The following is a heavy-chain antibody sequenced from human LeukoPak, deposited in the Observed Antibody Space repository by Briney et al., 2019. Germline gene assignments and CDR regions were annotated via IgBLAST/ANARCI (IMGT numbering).Heavy chain of an antibody. CDR3: AKMVAARAYYYYYMDV. D-gene: IGHD2-15*01. V-gene: IGHV3-30*02. J-gene: IGHJ6*03. CDR2: IRYDGSNK. CDR1: GFTFSRYG. Sequence: GGSLRLSCAASGFTFSRYGLHWVRQAPGKGLEWVAFIRYDGSNKYYADSVKGRFTISRDNSKNTLYLQMNSLRAEDTAVYYCAKMVAARAYYYYYMDVWGKGTTVTVSS.